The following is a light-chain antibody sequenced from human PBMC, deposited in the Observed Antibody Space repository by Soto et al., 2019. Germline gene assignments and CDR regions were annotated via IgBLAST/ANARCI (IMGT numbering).Light chain of an antibody. V-gene: IGKV1-39*01. Sequence: DIQMTQSPSSLSASVGDRVTIACRASQTIGGYLNWYQHKPGEAPKLLIYAASSLQGGVPSRFSGSGSGTHFTLNISSLQPEDSATYYCQQSYSTLWTFGQGTKVEI. J-gene: IGKJ1*01. CDR3: QQSYSTLWT. CDR2: AAS. CDR1: QTIGGY.